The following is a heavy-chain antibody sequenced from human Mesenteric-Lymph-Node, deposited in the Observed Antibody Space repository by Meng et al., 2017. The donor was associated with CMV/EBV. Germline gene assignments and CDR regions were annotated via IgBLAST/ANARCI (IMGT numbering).Heavy chain of an antibody. CDR2: ISYDGSNK. CDR3: ARGGAFDI. V-gene: IGHV3-30*04. Sequence: GESLKISCAASGFTFSSYAMHWVRQAPGKGLEWAAVISYDGSNKYYADSVKGRFTISRDNSKNTLYLQMNSLRAEDTAVYYCARGGAFDIWGQGTMVTVSS. J-gene: IGHJ3*02. CDR1: GFTFSSYA.